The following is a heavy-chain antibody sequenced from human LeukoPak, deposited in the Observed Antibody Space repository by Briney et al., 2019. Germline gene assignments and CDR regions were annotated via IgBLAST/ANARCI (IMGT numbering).Heavy chain of an antibody. CDR1: GYTFTVNH. CDR3: AREADIVSFDF. CDR2: NDPNSGGT. J-gene: IGHJ2*01. D-gene: IGHD3-16*02. Sequence: ASVKVSCKASGYTFTVNHVHWVRQAPGQGLEWMGWNDPNSGGTKYAQKFQDRVAMTSDTSISTAYMELSGLRSDDTAVYFCAREADIVSFDFWGRGTLVTVSS. V-gene: IGHV1-2*02.